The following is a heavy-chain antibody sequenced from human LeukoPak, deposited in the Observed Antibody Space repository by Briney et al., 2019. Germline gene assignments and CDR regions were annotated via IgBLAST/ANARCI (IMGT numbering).Heavy chain of an antibody. D-gene: IGHD6-13*01. Sequence: ASVKVSCKASGYTFTGCYMHWVRQAPGQGLEWMGWINPNSGGTNYAQKFQGRVTMTRDTSISTAYMELSRLRSDDTAVYYCARGLGAAAGRVFDYWGQGTLVTVSS. CDR2: INPNSGGT. CDR1: GYTFTGCY. V-gene: IGHV1-2*02. CDR3: ARGLGAAAGRVFDY. J-gene: IGHJ4*02.